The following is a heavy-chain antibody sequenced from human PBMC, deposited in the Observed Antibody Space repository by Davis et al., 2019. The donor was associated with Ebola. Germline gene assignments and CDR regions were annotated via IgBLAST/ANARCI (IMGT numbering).Heavy chain of an antibody. V-gene: IGHV3-73*01. CDR1: GFTFSGSA. J-gene: IGHJ6*02. Sequence: GESLKISCAASGFTFSGSAMHWVRQASGKGLEWVGRIRSKANSYATAYAASVKGRFTISRDNSKNTLYLQMNSLRAEDTAVYYCARGGNWNYKWHYYYYYGMDVWGQGTTVTVSS. CDR2: IRSKANSYAT. CDR3: ARGGNWNYKWHYYYYYGMDV. D-gene: IGHD1-7*01.